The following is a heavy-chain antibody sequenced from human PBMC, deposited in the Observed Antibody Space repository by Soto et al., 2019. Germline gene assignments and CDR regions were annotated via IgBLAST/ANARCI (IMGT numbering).Heavy chain of an antibody. CDR1: GGSISSSSYY. V-gene: IGHV4-39*01. D-gene: IGHD6-19*01. CDR3: ARQGVGARIAVAGDLLPSDY. J-gene: IGHJ4*02. Sequence: QLQLQESGPGLVKPSETLSLTCTVSGGSISSSSYYWGWIRQPPGKGLEWIGSIYYSGSTYYNPSLKSRVTISVDTSKNQFSLKLSSVTAADTAVYYCARQGVGARIAVAGDLLPSDYWGQGTLVTVSS. CDR2: IYYSGST.